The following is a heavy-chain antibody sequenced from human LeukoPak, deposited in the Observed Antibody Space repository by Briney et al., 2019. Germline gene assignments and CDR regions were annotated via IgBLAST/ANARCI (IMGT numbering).Heavy chain of an antibody. Sequence: SQTLSLTCTVSGGSISSGSYYWSWIRQPAGKGLEWIGRIYTSGSTNYNPSLKSRVTISVDTSKNQFSLKLSSVTAADTAVYYCAREGYYDSSGYIWDYWGQGTLVTVSS. CDR3: AREGYYDSSGYIWDY. J-gene: IGHJ4*02. CDR2: IYTSGST. CDR1: GGSISSGSYY. D-gene: IGHD3-22*01. V-gene: IGHV4-61*02.